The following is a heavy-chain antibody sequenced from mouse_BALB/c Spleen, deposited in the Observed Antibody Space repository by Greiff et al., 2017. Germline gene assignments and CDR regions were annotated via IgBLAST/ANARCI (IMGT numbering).Heavy chain of an antibody. J-gene: IGHJ4*01. CDR2: IWGDGST. CDR3: ARDGILRLQGYAMDY. D-gene: IGHD1-2*01. V-gene: IGHV2-6-7*01. Sequence: VQLVESGPGLVAPSQSLSITCTVSGFSLTGYGVNWVRQPPGKGLEWLGMIWGDGSTDYNSALKSRLSISKDNSKSQVFLKMNSLQTDDTARYYCARDGILRLQGYAMDYWGQGTSVTVSS. CDR1: GFSLTGYG.